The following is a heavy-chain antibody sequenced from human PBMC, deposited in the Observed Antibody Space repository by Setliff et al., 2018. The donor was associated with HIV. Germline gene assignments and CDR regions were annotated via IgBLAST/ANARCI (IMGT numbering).Heavy chain of an antibody. CDR3: ATKVYCTNGVCLDAFDV. V-gene: IGHV1-2*06. D-gene: IGHD2-8*01. CDR1: GYTFTDYY. CDR2: INTNSGGT. Sequence: GASVKVSCKASGYTFTDYYIHWVRQAPGQGLEWMGRINTNSGGTNYAQKFQGRVTMTRDRSISTAHMELSRLRSDDTAVYYCATKVYCTNGVCLDAFDVWGQGTMVTVSS. J-gene: IGHJ3*01.